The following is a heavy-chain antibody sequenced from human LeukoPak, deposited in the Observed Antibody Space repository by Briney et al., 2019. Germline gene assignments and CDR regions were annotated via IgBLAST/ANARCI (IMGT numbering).Heavy chain of an antibody. Sequence: SETLSLTCAVYGGSFSGYYWSWIRQPPGKGLEWIGEIKHSRSTNYNPSLKSRVTISVDTSKNQFSLKLSSVTAADTAVYYCARGSDYTGSYYYYYYYMDVWGKGTTVTVSS. CDR3: ARGSDYTGSYYYYYYYMDV. J-gene: IGHJ6*03. V-gene: IGHV4-34*01. D-gene: IGHD3-10*01. CDR1: GGSFSGYY. CDR2: IKHSRST.